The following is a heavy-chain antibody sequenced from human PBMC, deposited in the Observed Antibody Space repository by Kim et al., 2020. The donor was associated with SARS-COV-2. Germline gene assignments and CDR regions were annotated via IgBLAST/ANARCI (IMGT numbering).Heavy chain of an antibody. D-gene: IGHD3-10*01. CDR2: ISYNGSNK. Sequence: GGSLRLSCAASGFTFTSYGMHWVRQAPGKGLEWVAVISYNGSNKYYADSVKGRFTISRDNYKNTLYLQMNSLRAEDTAVYYCAKLLSSITMVRGVPTFDYWGQGTLVTVPS. V-gene: IGHV3-30*18. CDR1: GFTFTSYG. CDR3: AKLLSSITMVRGVPTFDY. J-gene: IGHJ4*02.